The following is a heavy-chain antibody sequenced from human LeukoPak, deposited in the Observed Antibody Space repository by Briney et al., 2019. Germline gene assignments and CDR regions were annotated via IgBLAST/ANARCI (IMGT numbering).Heavy chain of an antibody. CDR3: ASSIVPTSMDV. D-gene: IGHD2-8*01. CDR1: GGSISSYY. V-gene: IGHV4-59*01. CDR2: IYYSGST. Sequence: SETLSLTCTVSGGSISSYYWSWIRQPPGKGLEWIGYIYYSGSTNYNPSLKSRVTISVDTSMNQFSLKLSSVTAADTAVYYCASSIVPTSMDVWGQGTTVTVSS. J-gene: IGHJ6*02.